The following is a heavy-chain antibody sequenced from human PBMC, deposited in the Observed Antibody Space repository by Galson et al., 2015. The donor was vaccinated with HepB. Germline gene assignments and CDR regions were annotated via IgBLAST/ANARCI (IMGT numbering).Heavy chain of an antibody. J-gene: IGHJ4*02. CDR3: AGGPAGYDSSGYFDY. CDR1: GFSFTSYD. V-gene: IGHV1-8*02. Sequence: SVKVSCKASGFSFTSYDINWVRQATGQGLEWMGWMNPNSGNTGYAQKFQGRVTMTRDTSISTAYMELSRLRSEDTAVYYCAGGPAGYDSSGYFDYWGQGILVTVSS. D-gene: IGHD3-22*01. CDR2: MNPNSGNT.